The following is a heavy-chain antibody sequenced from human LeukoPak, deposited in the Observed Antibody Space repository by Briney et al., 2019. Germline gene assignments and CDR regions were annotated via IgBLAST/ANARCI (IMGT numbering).Heavy chain of an antibody. CDR2: ISNSDGTT. Sequence: SGGSLRLSCAASGFTFSDDYMTWIRQAPGKGLEWVSYISNSDGTTYYADFVRGRFTISRDNAKKSLYLQMNSLRVEDTAVYYCARGGSYSCLDYWGQGTLVTVSS. J-gene: IGHJ4*02. D-gene: IGHD3-10*01. V-gene: IGHV3-11*04. CDR1: GFTFSDDY. CDR3: ARGGSYSCLDY.